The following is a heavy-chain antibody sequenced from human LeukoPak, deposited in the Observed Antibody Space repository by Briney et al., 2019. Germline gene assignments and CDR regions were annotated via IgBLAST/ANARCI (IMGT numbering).Heavy chain of an antibody. Sequence: GASVKVSCKASGYTFTGYYMHWVRQAPGQGLEWMGWINPNSGGTNYARKFQGRVTMTRDTSISTAYMELSRLRSDDTAVYYCARLGIVVVPAAMRHNWFDPWGQGTLATVSS. V-gene: IGHV1-2*02. D-gene: IGHD2-2*03. CDR1: GYTFTGYY. CDR2: INPNSGGT. CDR3: ARLGIVVVPAAMRHNWFDP. J-gene: IGHJ5*02.